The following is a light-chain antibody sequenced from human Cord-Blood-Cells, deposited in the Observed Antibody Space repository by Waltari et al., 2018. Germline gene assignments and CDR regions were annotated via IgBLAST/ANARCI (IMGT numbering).Light chain of an antibody. J-gene: IGLJ3*02. CDR1: SSDVGGYNY. CDR2: DVS. CDR3: SSYTSSSTWV. V-gene: IGLV2-14*01. Sequence: QSALTQPASVSGSPGQSITISCTGTSSDVGGYNYASWYQKHPGNAPNLMIYDVSKRPCGVSNRFSGSKSGNTASLTISGLQAEDEADYYCSSYTSSSTWVFGGGTKLTVL.